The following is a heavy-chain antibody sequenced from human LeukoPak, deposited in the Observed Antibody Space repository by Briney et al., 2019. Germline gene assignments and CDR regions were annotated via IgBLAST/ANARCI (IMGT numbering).Heavy chain of an antibody. CDR2: IYSGGST. Sequence: GGSLRLSCAASGFTVSSNYMSWVRQAPGKGLEWVSVIYSGGSTYYADSVKGRFTISRDNSKNTLYLQMNSLRAEDTAVYYRASTYYYDSSGSRLVDYWGQGTLVTVSS. J-gene: IGHJ4*02. CDR3: ASTYYYDSSGSRLVDY. D-gene: IGHD3-22*01. V-gene: IGHV3-53*01. CDR1: GFTVSSNY.